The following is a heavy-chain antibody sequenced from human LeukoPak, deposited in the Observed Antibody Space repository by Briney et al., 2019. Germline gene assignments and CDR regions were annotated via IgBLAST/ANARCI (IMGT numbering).Heavy chain of an antibody. CDR2: IIPIFGTA. Sequence: GASVKVSCKASGGTFSSYAISWVRQAPGQGLEWMGGIIPIFGTANYAQKFQGRVTMTRDTSTSTVYMELSSLISDDTAVYYCATDEETTVTTPRYFDYWGQGALVTVSS. J-gene: IGHJ4*02. D-gene: IGHD4-17*01. CDR1: GGTFSSYA. CDR3: ATDEETTVTTPRYFDY. V-gene: IGHV1-69*05.